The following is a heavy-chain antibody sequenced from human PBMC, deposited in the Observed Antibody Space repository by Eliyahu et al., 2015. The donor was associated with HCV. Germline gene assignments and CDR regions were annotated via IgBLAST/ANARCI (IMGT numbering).Heavy chain of an antibody. D-gene: IGHD3-3*01. CDR2: ISSSSSYI. CDR1: GFTFSSYX. Sequence: EVQLVESGGGLVKPGGSLRLSCAASGFTFSSYXMNWVRQAPGKGLEWVSSISSSSSYIYYADSVKGRFTISRDNAKNSLYLQMNSLRAEDTAVYYCARDFPDDFWSGYYPYYFDYWGQGTLVTVSS. CDR3: ARDFPDDFWSGYYPYYFDY. J-gene: IGHJ4*02. V-gene: IGHV3-21*01.